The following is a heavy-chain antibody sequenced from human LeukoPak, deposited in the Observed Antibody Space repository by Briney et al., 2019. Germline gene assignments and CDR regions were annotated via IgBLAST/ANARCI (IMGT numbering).Heavy chain of an antibody. J-gene: IGHJ4*02. V-gene: IGHV1-69*05. CDR1: GGTFSSYA. D-gene: IGHD6-19*01. CDR2: IIPIFGTA. CDR3: ARVAVADSATDY. Sequence: SVKVSCKASGGTFSSYAISWVRQAPGQGLEWMGRIIPIFGTANYAQKFQGRVTITTEESTSTAYMELSSLRSEDTAVYYCARVAVADSATDYWGQGTLVTVSS.